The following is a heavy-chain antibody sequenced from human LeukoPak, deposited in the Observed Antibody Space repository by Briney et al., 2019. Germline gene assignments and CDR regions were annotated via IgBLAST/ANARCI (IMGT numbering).Heavy chain of an antibody. CDR2: IIPIFGTA. CDR3: ARDPGIPTYYYYMDV. V-gene: IGHV1-69*05. Sequence: SVKVSCKASGGTFSSYAISWVRQAPGQGLEWMGGIIPIFGTANYAQKFQGRVTITTDESTSTAYMELSSLRSEDTAVYYCARDPGIPTYYYYMDVCGKGTTVTVSS. D-gene: IGHD3-10*01. J-gene: IGHJ6*03. CDR1: GGTFSSYA.